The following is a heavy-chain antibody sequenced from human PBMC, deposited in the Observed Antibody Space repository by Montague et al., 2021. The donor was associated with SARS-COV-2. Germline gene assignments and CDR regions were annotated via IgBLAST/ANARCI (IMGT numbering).Heavy chain of an antibody. J-gene: IGHJ5*02. Sequence: SETLSLTCTVSSGSVGRWNWGAWLRQTPVKALDWMGENDHIGTTXYNPSLQSRVTISVDKSRNHLSLNLRSVTAADTAMYYCALPLGGARFDPWGQGILVTVSS. V-gene: IGHV4-4*02. D-gene: IGHD1-26*01. CDR2: NDHIGTT. CDR1: SGSVGRWNW. CDR3: ALPLGGARFDP.